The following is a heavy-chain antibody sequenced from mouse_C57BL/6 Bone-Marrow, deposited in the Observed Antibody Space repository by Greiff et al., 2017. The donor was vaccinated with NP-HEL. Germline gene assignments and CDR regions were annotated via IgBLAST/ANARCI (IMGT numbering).Heavy chain of an antibody. Sequence: EVHLVESGGGLVKPGGSLKLSCAASGFTFSSYAMSWVRQTPEKRLEWVATISDGGSYTYYPDNVKGRFTISRDNAKNNLYLQMSHLKSEDTAMYYCARDRFDYVDYWGQGTTLTVSS. D-gene: IGHD2-4*01. J-gene: IGHJ2*01. CDR2: ISDGGSYT. V-gene: IGHV5-4*01. CDR3: ARDRFDYVDY. CDR1: GFTFSSYA.